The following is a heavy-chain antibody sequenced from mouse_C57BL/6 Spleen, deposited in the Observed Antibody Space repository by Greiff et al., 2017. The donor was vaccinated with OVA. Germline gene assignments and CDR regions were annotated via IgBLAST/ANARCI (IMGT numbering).Heavy chain of an antibody. D-gene: IGHD1-1*01. J-gene: IGHJ4*01. CDR1: GFTFSSYG. V-gene: IGHV5-6*01. CDR2: ISSGGSYT. Sequence: EVKLVESGGDLVKPGGSLKLSCAASGFTFSSYGMSWVRQTPDKRLEWVATISSGGSYTYYPDSVKGRFTISRDNAKNTLYLQMSSLKSEDTAMYYCASPSYYYGSSYGYAMDYWGQGTSVTVSS. CDR3: ASPSYYYGSSYGYAMDY.